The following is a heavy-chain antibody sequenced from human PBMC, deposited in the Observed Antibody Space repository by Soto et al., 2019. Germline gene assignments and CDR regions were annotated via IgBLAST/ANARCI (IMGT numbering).Heavy chain of an antibody. V-gene: IGHV3-23*01. CDR2: ITGSGRDT. J-gene: IGHJ4*02. D-gene: IGHD2-8*01. CDR1: GFTFRNNV. CDR3: AKNGLDNSPSAIDS. Sequence: GGALRLSWAASGFTFRNNVLSWVRQAPGKALDWVSGITGSGRDTYYADSVKGRFTISRDNSKNMVFLQMNSLRAEDTALYYCAKNGLDNSPSAIDSWGPGTPVTVSS.